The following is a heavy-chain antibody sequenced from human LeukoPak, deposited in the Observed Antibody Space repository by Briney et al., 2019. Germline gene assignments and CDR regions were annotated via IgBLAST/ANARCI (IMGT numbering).Heavy chain of an antibody. V-gene: IGHV4-39*07. J-gene: IGHJ6*03. CDR3: ARGYWGNYYYYMDV. Sequence: PSETLSLTCTVSGGSISSSSYYWGWIRQPPGKGLEWIGSIYYSGSTYYNPSLKSRVTISVDTSKNQFSLKLSSVTAADTAVYYCARGYWGNYYYYMDVWGKGTTVTVSS. CDR1: GGSISSSSYY. D-gene: IGHD7-27*01. CDR2: IYYSGST.